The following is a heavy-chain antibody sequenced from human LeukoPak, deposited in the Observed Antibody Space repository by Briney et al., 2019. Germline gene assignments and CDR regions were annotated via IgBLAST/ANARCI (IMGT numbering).Heavy chain of an antibody. CDR3: ARDRGFTSFDY. Sequence: GGSLRLSCAASGFTFSSYWMSWVRQAPGKGLEGVANINQDGSEKYYVDSVKGRFTISRDTAKNSLHLQMNSLRAEDTAVYYCARDRGFTSFDYWGQGILVTVSS. CDR1: GFTFSSYW. D-gene: IGHD5-12*01. CDR2: INQDGSEK. J-gene: IGHJ4*02. V-gene: IGHV3-7*01.